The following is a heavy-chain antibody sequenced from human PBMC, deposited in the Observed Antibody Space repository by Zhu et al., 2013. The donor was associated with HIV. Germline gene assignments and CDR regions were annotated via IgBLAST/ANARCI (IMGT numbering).Heavy chain of an antibody. CDR2: INTFNGKT. Sequence: QVQLVQSGAGVKKPGASAKVSCRTSGYSFTSYGLSWVRQAPGQGLEWMGWINTFNGKTEYEQKVQGRVTMTRDTSTSTAYMELGSLRHDDTAVYYCVRDFYGDKRGQGTLVTVSS. V-gene: IGHV1-18*01. CDR1: GYSFTSYG. D-gene: IGHD4-17*01. CDR3: VRDFYGDK. J-gene: IGHJ4*02.